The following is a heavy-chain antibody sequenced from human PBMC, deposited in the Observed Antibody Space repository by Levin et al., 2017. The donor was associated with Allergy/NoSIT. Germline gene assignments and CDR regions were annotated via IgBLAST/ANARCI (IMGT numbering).Heavy chain of an antibody. V-gene: IGHV3-23*01. CDR1: GFTFSNYA. CDR3: TKDCRSSGSYYDYFHY. J-gene: IGHJ4*02. D-gene: IGHD1-26*01. Sequence: PGGSLRLSCAASGFTFSNYAMSWVRQTPGRGLEWVSTISGSFDDTYNADSVKGRFTISRDNSKNTLYLQINSLRAEDTAIYFCTKDCRSSGSYYDYFHYWGQGTLVTVSS. CDR2: ISGSFDDT.